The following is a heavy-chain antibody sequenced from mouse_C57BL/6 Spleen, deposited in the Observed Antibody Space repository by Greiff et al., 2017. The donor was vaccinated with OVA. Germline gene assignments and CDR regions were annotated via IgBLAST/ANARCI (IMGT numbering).Heavy chain of an antibody. J-gene: IGHJ2*01. CDR2: IYPSDSET. CDR1: GYTFTSYW. CDR3: ARSWAHYFDY. V-gene: IGHV1-61*01. Sequence: QVQLQQSGAELVRPGSSVKLSCKASGYTFTSYWMDWVKQRPGQGLEWIGNIYPSDSETHYNQKFKDKATLTVDKSSSTAYMQLSSLTSEDSAVYYCARSWAHYFDYWGQGTTLTVSS.